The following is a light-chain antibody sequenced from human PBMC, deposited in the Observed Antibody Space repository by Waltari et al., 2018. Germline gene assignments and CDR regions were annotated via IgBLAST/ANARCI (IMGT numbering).Light chain of an antibody. CDR1: RSDGGAYKY. J-gene: IGLJ1*01. Sequence: HSALTQPASVSGSPGQSITIHCTGTRSDGGAYKYISWYQQHPGKSPKLMIYDVSKRPSGVSNRFSGSKSCNTASLTISGLQAEYEADYYCSSYTSSSTYVFGTGTKVTVL. CDR3: SSYTSSSTYV. CDR2: DVS. V-gene: IGLV2-14*01.